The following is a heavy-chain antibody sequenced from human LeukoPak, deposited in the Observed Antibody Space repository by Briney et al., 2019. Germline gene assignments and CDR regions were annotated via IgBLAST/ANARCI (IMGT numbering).Heavy chain of an antibody. D-gene: IGHD5-18*01. CDR1: GFTFSNYG. CDR2: ISGHGDIT. CDR3: ANDLGWIQLNLG. Sequence: PGGSLRVSCAASGFTFSNYGMNWVRQAPGKGLEWVSGISGHGDITYYADSVKGRFTISRDNSRNTVYLQMNSLRAEDTAVYYCANDLGWIQLNLGRGQGTLVTVSS. V-gene: IGHV3-23*01. J-gene: IGHJ4*02.